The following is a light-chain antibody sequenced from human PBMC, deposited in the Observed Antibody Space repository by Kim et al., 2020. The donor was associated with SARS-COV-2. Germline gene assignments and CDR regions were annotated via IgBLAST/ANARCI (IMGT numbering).Light chain of an antibody. CDR1: FDSTF. V-gene: IGLV1-51*01. J-gene: IGLJ2*01. CDR2: DTD. Sequence: AARGQETPHPCSGDFDSTFISRYQHVPGTAPKLLIFDTDKRPSGIPDRFSGSKSGTSVTLDIGGLQTGDEAIYYCATWDVTLNFGLFGGGTQLTVL. CDR3: ATWDVTLNFGL.